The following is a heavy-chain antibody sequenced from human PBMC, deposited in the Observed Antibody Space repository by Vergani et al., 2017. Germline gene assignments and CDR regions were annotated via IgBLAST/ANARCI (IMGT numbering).Heavy chain of an antibody. CDR1: GYTFTGYY. D-gene: IGHD1-1*01. CDR2: INHNSGGT. V-gene: IGHV1-2*02. CDR3: ARSLERGGLIDY. J-gene: IGHJ4*02. Sequence: QVQLVQSGAEVKKPGASVKVSCKASGYTFTGYYMHWVRQAPGQGLEWMGWINHNSGGTNYEQKFQGRVTITAEKSTSTAYMELSSLRSEDTAVYYCARSLERGGLIDYWGQGTLVTVSS.